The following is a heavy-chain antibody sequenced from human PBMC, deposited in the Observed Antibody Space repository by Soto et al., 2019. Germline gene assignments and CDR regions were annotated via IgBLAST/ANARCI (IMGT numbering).Heavy chain of an antibody. CDR1: GYSFILHG. J-gene: IGHJ3*02. Sequence: QVQLVQSGDEVKKVGASVRVSCKASGYSFILHGISWVRQAPGQGLEWMGWISGYNGNTNYAQKFQGRVAMTTATTTNTVYMELRSLISDDTAVYFCARVWYSESSGAFDIWGQGTKVTVSS. CDR3: ARVWYSESSGAFDI. D-gene: IGHD1-1*01. V-gene: IGHV1-18*04. CDR2: ISGYNGNT.